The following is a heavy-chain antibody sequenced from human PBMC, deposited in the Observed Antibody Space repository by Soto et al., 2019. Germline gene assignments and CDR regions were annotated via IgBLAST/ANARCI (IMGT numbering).Heavy chain of an antibody. J-gene: IGHJ4*02. CDR3: ASSTQDIVVVVAAHSFAY. CDR1: GGTFSSYA. Sequence: GASVKVSCKAAGGTFSSYAISWVRQAPGQGLEWMGGIIPIFGTANYAQKFQGRVTITADESTSTAYMELSSLRSEDTAVYYCASSTQDIVVVVAAHSFAYWGQGTLVTVSS. CDR2: IIPIFGTA. D-gene: IGHD2-15*01. V-gene: IGHV1-69*13.